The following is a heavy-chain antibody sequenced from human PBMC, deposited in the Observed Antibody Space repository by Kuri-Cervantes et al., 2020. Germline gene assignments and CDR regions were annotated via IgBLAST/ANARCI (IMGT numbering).Heavy chain of an antibody. Sequence: GSLRLSCAASGFNVNKKYMSWVRQPPGKGLEWIGEINHRGSTNYNPSLKSRVTISVDKSKNQFSLKLSSVTAADTAVYYCARGTAVAGTIDYWGQGTPVTVSS. D-gene: IGHD6-19*01. CDR2: INHRGST. V-gene: IGHV4-4*02. CDR3: ARGTAVAGTIDY. CDR1: GFNVNKKY. J-gene: IGHJ4*02.